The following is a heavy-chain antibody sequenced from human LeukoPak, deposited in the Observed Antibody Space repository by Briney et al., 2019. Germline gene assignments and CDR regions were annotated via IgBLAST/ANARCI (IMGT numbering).Heavy chain of an antibody. D-gene: IGHD3-22*01. CDR2: INHSGST. CDR1: GGSFSGYY. J-gene: IGHJ4*02. V-gene: IGHV4-34*01. CDR3: ASRRLAYYYDSSGHYLRGPFDY. Sequence: SETLSLTCAVYGGSFSGYYWSWIRQPPGKGLEWIGEINHSGSTNYNPSLKSRVTISVDTSKNQFSLKLSSVTAADTAVYYCASRRLAYYYDSSGHYLRGPFDYWGQGTLVTVSS.